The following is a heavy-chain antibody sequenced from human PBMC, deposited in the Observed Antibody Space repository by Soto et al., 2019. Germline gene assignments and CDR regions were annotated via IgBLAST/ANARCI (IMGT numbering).Heavy chain of an antibody. V-gene: IGHV4-59*01. D-gene: IGHD3-9*01. CDR1: GGSISSYY. J-gene: IGHJ3*02. Sequence: QVQLQESGPGLVKPSETLSLTCTVSGGSISSYYWSWIRQPPGKGLEWIGYIYYSGSTNYNPSLKSRVTISVDTSKNQFSLKLSSVTAADTAVYYCARVRGYDILTGYPTPDAFDIWGQGTMVTVSS. CDR2: IYYSGST. CDR3: ARVRGYDILTGYPTPDAFDI.